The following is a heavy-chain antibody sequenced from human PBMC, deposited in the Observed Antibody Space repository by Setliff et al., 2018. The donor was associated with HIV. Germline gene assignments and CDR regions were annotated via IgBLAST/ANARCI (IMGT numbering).Heavy chain of an antibody. D-gene: IGHD6-19*01. CDR1: GGTFSSYA. CDR2: IIPIFGTA. V-gene: IGHV1-69*05. J-gene: IGHJ4*02. CDR3: ARGSCSGCYLSDY. Sequence: SVKVSCKASGGTFSSYAFNWVRQAPGQGLEWMGGIIPIFGTANYAQKFQGRVTITRDTSANTAYMELSSLRSEDTAVYYCARGSCSGCYLSDYWGLGTLVTVSS.